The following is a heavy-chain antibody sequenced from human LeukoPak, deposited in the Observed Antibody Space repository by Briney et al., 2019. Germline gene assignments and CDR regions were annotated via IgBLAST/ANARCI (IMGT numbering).Heavy chain of an antibody. V-gene: IGHV1-2*02. Sequence: ASVKVSCKASGYXFTGYYIHWVRQAPGQGLEWMGWINPNSGGTNYAQKFQGRVTMTRDTSISTAYMELSRLRSDDTAVYYCARDLFGIVVVPAAMGYWGQGILVTVSS. D-gene: IGHD2-2*01. CDR1: GYXFTGYY. CDR3: ARDLFGIVVVPAAMGY. J-gene: IGHJ4*02. CDR2: INPNSGGT.